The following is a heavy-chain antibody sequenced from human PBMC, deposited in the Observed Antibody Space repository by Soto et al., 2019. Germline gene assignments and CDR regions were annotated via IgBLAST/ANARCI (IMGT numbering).Heavy chain of an antibody. D-gene: IGHD1-1*01. CDR2: FSLSGTT. J-gene: IGHJ4*02. CDR3: ARGITPTGAPAWYYFDS. V-gene: IGHV4-4*07. CDR1: GASITGTSY. Sequence: SETLSLTCTVSGASITGTSYWSWIRQPAGKGLEWIGRFSLSGTTNYNPSLRSRVTMSADVSKNQFSLRLTSVTAADTALYYCARGITPTGAPAWYYFDSWGQGTLVTVS.